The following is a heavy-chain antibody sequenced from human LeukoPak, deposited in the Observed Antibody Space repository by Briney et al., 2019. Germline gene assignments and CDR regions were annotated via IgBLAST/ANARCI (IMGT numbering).Heavy chain of an antibody. CDR3: ATRRVITIFGVVINVGIFDY. V-gene: IGHV3-7*01. Sequence: GGSLRLSCAASGFTFSSYWMSWVRQAPGKGLEWVANIKQDGSEKYYVDSVKGRFTISRDSAKNSLYLQMNSLRAEDTAVYYCATRRVITIFGVVINVGIFDYWGQGTLVTVSS. J-gene: IGHJ4*02. CDR2: IKQDGSEK. CDR1: GFTFSSYW. D-gene: IGHD3-3*01.